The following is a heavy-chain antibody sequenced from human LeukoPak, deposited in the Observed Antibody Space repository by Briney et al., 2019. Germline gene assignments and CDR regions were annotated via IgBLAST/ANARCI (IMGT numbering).Heavy chain of an antibody. Sequence: SETLSLTCAVSGVSISSSNWWSWVRQPPGKGLEWIGEIYHSGSTNHNPSLKSRVTISVDKPKNPFSLKRGSVTVADTAVYYCARDTGYSSSLGDYWGKGTLVTVSS. J-gene: IGHJ4*02. D-gene: IGHD6-13*01. CDR2: IYHSGST. CDR1: GVSISSSNW. CDR3: ARDTGYSSSLGDY. V-gene: IGHV4-4*02.